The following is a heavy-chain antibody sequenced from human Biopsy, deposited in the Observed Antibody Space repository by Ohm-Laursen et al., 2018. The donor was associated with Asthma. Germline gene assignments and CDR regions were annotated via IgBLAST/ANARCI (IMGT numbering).Heavy chain of an antibody. CDR2: ICLNFGSS. D-gene: IGHD2-8*01. V-gene: IGHV1-69*05. CDR1: GGMFGNYA. CDR3: ALPSPDRGILYYDDHMDV. J-gene: IGHJ6*02. Sequence: GASVKVSCKASGGMFGNYAISWARQAPGQGIEWMGWICLNFGSSNYAQRFQGRVTINTDILTRTVYMELSGLRFDDTTIYYCALPSPDRGILYYDDHMDVWGQGTTVIVSS.